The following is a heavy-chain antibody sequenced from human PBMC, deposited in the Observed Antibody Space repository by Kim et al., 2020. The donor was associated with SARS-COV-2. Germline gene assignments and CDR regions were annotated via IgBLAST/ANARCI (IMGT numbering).Heavy chain of an antibody. J-gene: IGHJ4*02. Sequence: SVKVSCKASGGTFSSYAISWVRQAPGQGLEWMGGIIPIFGTANYAQKFQGRVTITADESTSTAYMELSSLRSEDTAVYYCARVHYDILTGYYMPPYYFDYWGQGTLVTVSS. V-gene: IGHV1-69*13. CDR3: ARVHYDILTGYYMPPYYFDY. D-gene: IGHD3-9*01. CDR1: GGTFSSYA. CDR2: IIPIFGTA.